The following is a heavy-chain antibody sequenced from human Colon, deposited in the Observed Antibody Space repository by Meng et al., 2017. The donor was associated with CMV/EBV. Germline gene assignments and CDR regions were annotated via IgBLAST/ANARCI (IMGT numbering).Heavy chain of an antibody. V-gene: IGHV3-7*01. CDR2: IKQDGSEK. Sequence: ETLSLTCAASGFTFSSYWMSWVRQAPGKGLEWVANIKQDGSEKYYVDSVKGRFTISRDNAKNSLYLQMNSLRAEDTAVYYCATNFRTLHCSSTSCYDLGAFDIWGQGTMVTVSS. J-gene: IGHJ3*02. D-gene: IGHD2-2*01. CDR3: ATNFRTLHCSSTSCYDLGAFDI. CDR1: GFTFSSYW.